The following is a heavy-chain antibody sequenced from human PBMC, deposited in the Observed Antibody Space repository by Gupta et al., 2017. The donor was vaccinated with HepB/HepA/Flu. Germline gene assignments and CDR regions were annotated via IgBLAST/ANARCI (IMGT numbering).Heavy chain of an antibody. J-gene: IGHJ4*02. D-gene: IGHD3-10*01. CDR3: ARTPLYDSGEEDS. V-gene: IGHV5-51*01. CDR1: GYSFTSYW. CDR2: IYPSDSDT. Sequence: EVQLVQSGAEVKKAGESLKISCKGSGYSFTSYWIGWVRQMPGKGLEWMGIIYPSDSDTKYSPSFEGQVTVSVDKSIRTAYLQWRSLKTSDTAMYYCARTPLYDSGEEDSWGQGTLVTVSS.